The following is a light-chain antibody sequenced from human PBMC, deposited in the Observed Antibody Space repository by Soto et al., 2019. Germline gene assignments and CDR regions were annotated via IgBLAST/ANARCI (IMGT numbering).Light chain of an antibody. CDR2: GAS. V-gene: IGKV3-11*01. Sequence: EIVLTQSPATLSLSPGERAALACRASQSVSNFLAWYQQRPGQAPRLLLYGASNRATGTPARFSGSGAGTDFALTISSGDPEDFAVYYCQQRRSWPPTITFGQGTRLQIK. CDR3: QQRRSWPPTIT. J-gene: IGKJ5*01. CDR1: QSVSNF.